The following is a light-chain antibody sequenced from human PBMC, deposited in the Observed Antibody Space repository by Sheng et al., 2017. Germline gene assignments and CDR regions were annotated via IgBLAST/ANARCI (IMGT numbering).Light chain of an antibody. J-gene: IGKJ1*01. CDR2: GAS. V-gene: IGKV3-20*01. Sequence: EIVLTQSPGTLSLSPGERATLSCRASQSISNNYLAWYQQKPGQAPGLLIYGASSRATGIPDRFSGSGSGTDFTLTISRLEPEDFAVYYCQQYGISPPWTFGQGTKVEIK. CDR1: QSISNNY. CDR3: QQYGISPPWT.